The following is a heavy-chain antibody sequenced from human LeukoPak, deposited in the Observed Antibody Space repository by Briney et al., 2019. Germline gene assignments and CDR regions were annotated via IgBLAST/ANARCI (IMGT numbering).Heavy chain of an antibody. CDR1: GFTLSRYW. Sequence: GGSLRLSCADSGFTLSRYWTRSVRPAPEKGLGRVANIKQDGSEKYYVDSVKGRFTISRDNAKNSLYLQMNSLRAEDTAVYYCARNPLRELYIDYWGQGTLVTVSS. D-gene: IGHD5/OR15-5a*01. CDR2: IKQDGSEK. J-gene: IGHJ4*02. V-gene: IGHV3-7*01. CDR3: ARNPLRELYIDY.